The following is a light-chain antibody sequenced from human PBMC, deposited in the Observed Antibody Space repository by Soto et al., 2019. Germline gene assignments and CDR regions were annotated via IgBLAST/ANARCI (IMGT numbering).Light chain of an antibody. CDR2: DVS. CDR1: SSDVGGYNY. CDR3: RSYTTSNTRQIV. J-gene: IGLJ1*01. V-gene: IGLV2-14*01. Sequence: QSVLTQPASVSGSPGQSITISCTGTSSDVGGYNYVSWYQQYPGKAPKFMIYDVSNRPSGVSNRFSGSKSGNTASLTISGLQAGDEADYYCRSYTTSNTRQIVFGTGTKVTVL.